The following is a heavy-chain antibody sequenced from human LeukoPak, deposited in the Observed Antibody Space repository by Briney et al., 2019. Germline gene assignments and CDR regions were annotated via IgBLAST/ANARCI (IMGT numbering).Heavy chain of an antibody. D-gene: IGHD1-26*01. CDR1: GFTFSSYT. Sequence: GGSLRLSCAVSGFTFSSYTLNWVRQAPGKGLEWVSSISSGSSYIYYADSVKGRFTISRDNAKNSLFLQLNSLRAEDTAVYYCASGSSYYSFDFWGQGALATVSS. V-gene: IGHV3-21*01. CDR3: ASGSSYYSFDF. CDR2: ISSGSSYI. J-gene: IGHJ4*02.